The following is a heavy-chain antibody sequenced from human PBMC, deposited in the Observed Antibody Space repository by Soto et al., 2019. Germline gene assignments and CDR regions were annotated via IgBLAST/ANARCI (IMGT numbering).Heavy chain of an antibody. CDR1: GFTFSSYA. D-gene: IGHD3-22*01. CDR2: ISGSGGST. J-gene: IGHJ3*02. CDR3: AKERYYYDSSGFGAFDI. V-gene: IGHV3-23*01. Sequence: GGSLRLSCAASGFTFSSYAMSWVRQAPGKGLEWVSAISGSGGSTYYADSVKGRFTISRDNSKNTLYLQMNSLRAEDTAVYYCAKERYYYDSSGFGAFDIWGQGTMVTVS.